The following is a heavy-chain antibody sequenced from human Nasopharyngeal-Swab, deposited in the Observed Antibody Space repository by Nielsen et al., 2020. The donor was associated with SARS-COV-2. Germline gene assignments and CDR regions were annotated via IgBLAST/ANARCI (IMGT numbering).Heavy chain of an antibody. CDR2: IYYSGTT. V-gene: IGHV4-39*01. CDR1: GGSISSASYY. J-gene: IGHJ4*02. D-gene: IGHD6-6*01. Sequence: SETLSLTCTVSGGSISSASYYWGWIRQPPGKGLEWIGSIYYSGTTYYNPSLKSPVTISVDTSTNQFSLKLTSVTAADTALYYCARFQLAAYYFDSWGQGTLVTVSS. CDR3: ARFQLAAYYFDS.